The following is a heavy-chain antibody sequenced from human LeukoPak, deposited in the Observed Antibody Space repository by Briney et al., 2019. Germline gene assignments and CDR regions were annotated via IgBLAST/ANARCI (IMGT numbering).Heavy chain of an antibody. V-gene: IGHV3-48*03. CDR3: ARRGYYDSSGYLFDY. CDR2: ISTSGSTI. D-gene: IGHD3-22*01. CDR1: GFTFSSYE. J-gene: IGHJ4*02. Sequence: GGSLRLSCAASGFTFSSYEMNWVRRAPGKGLEWVSYISTSGSTIYHADSVKGRFTISRDNAKNSLFLQMNSLRTEDTAVYYCARRGYYDSSGYLFDYWGQGTLVTVSS.